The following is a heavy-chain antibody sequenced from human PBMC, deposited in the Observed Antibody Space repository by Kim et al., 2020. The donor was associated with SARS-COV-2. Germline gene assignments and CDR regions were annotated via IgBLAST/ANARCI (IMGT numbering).Heavy chain of an antibody. V-gene: IGHV4-39*01. CDR1: GGSISSSSYY. CDR2: IYYSGST. CDR3: ARHGQGYSSSWYRPVYYYYGMDV. Sequence: SETLSLTCTVSGGSISSSSYYWGWIRQPPGKGLEWIGSIYYSGSTYYNPSLKSRVTISVDTSKNQFSLKLSSVTAADTAVYYCARHGQGYSSSWYRPVYYYYGMDVWGQGTTVTVSS. D-gene: IGHD6-13*01. J-gene: IGHJ6*02.